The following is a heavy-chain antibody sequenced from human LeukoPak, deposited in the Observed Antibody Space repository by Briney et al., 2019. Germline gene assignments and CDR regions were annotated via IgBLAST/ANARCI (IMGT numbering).Heavy chain of an antibody. Sequence: PGGSLRLSCAASGFTFSDYYMSWISQAPGKGLEWVSYISSSGSTIYYADSVKGRFTISRDNAKNSLYLQMNSLRAEDTAVYYCAREGWFGEASPYYYYGMDVWGQGTTVTVSS. D-gene: IGHD3-10*01. J-gene: IGHJ6*02. V-gene: IGHV3-11*01. CDR1: GFTFSDYY. CDR2: ISSSGSTI. CDR3: AREGWFGEASPYYYYGMDV.